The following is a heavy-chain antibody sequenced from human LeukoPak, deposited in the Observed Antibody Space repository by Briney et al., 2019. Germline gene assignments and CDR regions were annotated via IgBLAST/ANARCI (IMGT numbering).Heavy chain of an antibody. CDR2: ISSSSSYI. V-gene: IGHV3-21*01. CDR3: ARDLYSPVWFGELFMNTEHGEFDY. CDR1: GFTFSSYS. D-gene: IGHD3-10*01. Sequence: GGSLRLSCAASGFTFSSYSMNWVRQAPGKGLEWVSSISSSSSYIYYADSVKGRFTISRDNAKNSLYLQMNSLRAEDTAVYYCARDLYSPVWFGELFMNTEHGEFDYWGQGTLVTVSS. J-gene: IGHJ4*02.